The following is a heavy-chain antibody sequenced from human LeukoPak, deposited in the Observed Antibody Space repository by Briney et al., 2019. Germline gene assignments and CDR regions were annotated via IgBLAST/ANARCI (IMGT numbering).Heavy chain of an antibody. V-gene: IGHV3-48*04. CDR2: ISSSSSTI. CDR3: ARGLGGYDQFFDY. J-gene: IGHJ4*02. CDR1: GFTFSSYS. Sequence: GGSLRLSCAASGFTFSSYSMNWVRQAPGKGLEWVSYISSSSSTIYYADSVKGRFTISRDNAKNSLYLQMNSLRAEDTAVYYCARGLGGYDQFFDYWGQGTLVTVSS. D-gene: IGHD5-12*01.